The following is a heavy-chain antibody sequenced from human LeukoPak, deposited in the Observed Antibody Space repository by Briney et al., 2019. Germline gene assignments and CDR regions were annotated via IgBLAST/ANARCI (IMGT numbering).Heavy chain of an antibody. CDR2: INYSAST. CDR3: ARDPYYDSGGSYHVDY. CDR1: GFTFRSYA. D-gene: IGHD3-22*01. J-gene: IGHJ4*02. V-gene: IGHV4-34*01. Sequence: PGGSLRLSCAASGFTFRSYALSWVRQAPGKGLEWIGDINYSASTNYNPSLKSRVTISVDMSKNQFSLKLRSVTAADTAVYYCARDPYYDSGGSYHVDYWGQGTLVTVSS.